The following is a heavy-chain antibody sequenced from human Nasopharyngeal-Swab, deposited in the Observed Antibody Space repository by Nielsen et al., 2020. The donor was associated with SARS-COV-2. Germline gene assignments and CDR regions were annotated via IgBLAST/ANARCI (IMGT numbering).Heavy chain of an antibody. J-gene: IGHJ6*03. V-gene: IGHV4-34*01. CDR3: ARGELLNSYYYYYMDV. D-gene: IGHD1-26*01. CDR1: GGSISSYY. Sequence: SETLSLTCTVSGGSISSYYWSWIRQPPGKGLEWIGEINHSGSTNYNPSLKSRVTISLDTSKNQFSLKLSSVTAADTAVYYCARGELLNSYYYYYMDVWGKGTTVTVSS. CDR2: INHSGST.